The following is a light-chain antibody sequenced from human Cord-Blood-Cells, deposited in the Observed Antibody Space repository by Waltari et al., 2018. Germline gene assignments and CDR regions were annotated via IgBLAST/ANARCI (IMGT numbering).Light chain of an antibody. CDR2: EVS. V-gene: IGLV2-8*01. CDR3: SSYAGSNYV. J-gene: IGLJ1*01. CDR1: SRDVGGYHY. Sequence: QSALTPPPSASGSPGQSVTISCTGPSRDVGGYHYVSWYQQHPGKAPKLMIYEVSKRPSGVPDRFSGSKSGNTASLTVSGLQAEDEADYYCSSYAGSNYVFGTGTKVTVL.